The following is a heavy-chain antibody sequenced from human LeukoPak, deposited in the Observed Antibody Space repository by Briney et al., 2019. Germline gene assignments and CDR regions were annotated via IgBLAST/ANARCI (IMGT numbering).Heavy chain of an antibody. V-gene: IGHV3-48*03. Sequence: GGSLRLSCAASGFTFSSYEMNWVRQAPGKGLEWVSYISDSGSTKYYADSVKGRFTISRDNAKNSVYLQMKSLRAEDTAVYYCVREGYYDSSGYLGAFDYWGQGTLVTVSS. CDR1: GFTFSSYE. J-gene: IGHJ4*02. CDR3: VREGYYDSSGYLGAFDY. D-gene: IGHD3-22*01. CDR2: ISDSGSTK.